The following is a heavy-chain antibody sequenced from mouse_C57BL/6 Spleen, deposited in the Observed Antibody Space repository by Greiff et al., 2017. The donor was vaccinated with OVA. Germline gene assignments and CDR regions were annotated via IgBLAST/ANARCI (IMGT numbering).Heavy chain of an antibody. J-gene: IGHJ4*01. Sequence: VQRVESGPGLVAPSQSLSLTCTVSGFSLTSYGVDWVRPSPGKGLEWLGVIWGVGSTNYNSALKSRLSISKDNSKSQVFLKMNSLQTDDTAMYYCAREIYYDYEGYYAMDYWGQGTSVTVSS. CDR3: AREIYYDYEGYYAMDY. CDR2: IWGVGST. D-gene: IGHD2-4*01. V-gene: IGHV2-6*01. CDR1: GFSLTSYG.